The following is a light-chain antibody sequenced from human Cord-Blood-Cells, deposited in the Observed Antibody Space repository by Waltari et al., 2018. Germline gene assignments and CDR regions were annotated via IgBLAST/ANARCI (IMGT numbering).Light chain of an antibody. CDR3: SSYTSSSTLV. CDR1: SSDVGGYNY. CDR2: DVS. V-gene: IGLV2-14*01. J-gene: IGLJ2*01. Sequence: QSALTQPASVSGSPGQSITISCTGTSSDVGGYNYVSWYQQHPGKAPKLMIDDVSNRPSGFSIRFSGSKSGNTASLTISGLRAEDEADYYCSSYTSSSTLVFGGGTKLTVL.